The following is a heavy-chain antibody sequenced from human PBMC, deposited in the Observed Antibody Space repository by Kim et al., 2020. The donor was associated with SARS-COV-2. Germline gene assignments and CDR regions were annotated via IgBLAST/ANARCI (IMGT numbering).Heavy chain of an antibody. D-gene: IGHD1-26*01. Sequence: TIDDADSVRGRFTISRDNAKKTLFLQMSGLRDEDTAVYYCARSTEGRFDYWGQGSLVTVSS. J-gene: IGHJ4*02. CDR3: ARSTEGRFDY. CDR2: TI. V-gene: IGHV3-48*02.